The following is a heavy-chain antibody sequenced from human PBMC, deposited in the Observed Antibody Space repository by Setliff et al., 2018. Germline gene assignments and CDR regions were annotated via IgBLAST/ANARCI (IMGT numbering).Heavy chain of an antibody. D-gene: IGHD2-8*02. CDR3: ARRGGTAGARAFDY. J-gene: IGHJ4*02. Sequence: GGSLRLSCVASGSSFSSYAMSWVRQAPGKEPEWVSTITDSGRTTYYGPSLRGRFTISRDNSRNTLYLQMNSLRAEDAAIYYCARRGGTAGARAFDYWGQGTLVTVSS. V-gene: IGHV3-23*01. CDR1: GSSFSSYA. CDR2: ITDSGRTT.